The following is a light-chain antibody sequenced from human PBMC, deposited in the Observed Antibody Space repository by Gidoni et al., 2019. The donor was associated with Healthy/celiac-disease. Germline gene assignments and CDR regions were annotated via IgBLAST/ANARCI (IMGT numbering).Light chain of an antibody. Sequence: EIVMTQSPATLSVSPGERATLSCRASQSVSSNLAWYQQKPGQAPRLLIYGASTRATGIPARCSGSGSGTEFTLTISSLQSEEFAVYYCQQYNNWPSFGPGTKVDIK. CDR1: QSVSSN. CDR2: GAS. V-gene: IGKV3-15*01. J-gene: IGKJ3*01. CDR3: QQYNNWPS.